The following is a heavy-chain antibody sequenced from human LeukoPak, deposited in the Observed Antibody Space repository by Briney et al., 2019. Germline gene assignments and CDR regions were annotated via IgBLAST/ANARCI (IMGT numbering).Heavy chain of an antibody. Sequence: SETLSLTCTVSGGSINIYYWSWIRQPAGKGLEWIGRIYTSGSTSYNPSLKTRVTMSVDTSKNQFSLKLSSVTAADTAVYYCARDSSGWYRWFDPWGQGTLVTVSS. CDR1: GGSINIYY. D-gene: IGHD6-19*01. CDR3: ARDSSGWYRWFDP. J-gene: IGHJ5*02. CDR2: IYTSGST. V-gene: IGHV4-4*07.